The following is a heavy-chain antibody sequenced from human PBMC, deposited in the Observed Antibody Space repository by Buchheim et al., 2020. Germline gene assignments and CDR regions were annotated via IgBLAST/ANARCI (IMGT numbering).Heavy chain of an antibody. D-gene: IGHD3-10*01. Sequence: QVQLQQSGSGLVKPSQTLSLTCAVSGGSISSGGFSWNWIRQPPGKGLEWIGYIYRTGSTYYNPSLRSRVTISVDRSKNKFSLKLTSVTAADTAVYYCAREVVDGPYMVRGPLDYWGQGT. V-gene: IGHV4-30-2*01. CDR1: GGSISSGGFS. J-gene: IGHJ4*02. CDR3: AREVVDGPYMVRGPLDY. CDR2: IYRTGST.